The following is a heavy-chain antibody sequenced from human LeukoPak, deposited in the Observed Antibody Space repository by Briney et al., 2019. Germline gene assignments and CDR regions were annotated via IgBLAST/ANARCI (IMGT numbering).Heavy chain of an antibody. D-gene: IGHD5-18*01. CDR3: ATENSHEPNYFDY. V-gene: IGHV1-69*05. CDR2: IIPIFGTA. J-gene: IGHJ4*02. CDR1: GVTFSSYA. Sequence: GASVKVSCKASGVTFSSYAISWVRQAPGQGLEWMGRIIPIFGTANYAQKFQGRVTITTDESTSTAYMELSSLRSEDTAVYYCATENSHEPNYFDYWGQGTLVTVSS.